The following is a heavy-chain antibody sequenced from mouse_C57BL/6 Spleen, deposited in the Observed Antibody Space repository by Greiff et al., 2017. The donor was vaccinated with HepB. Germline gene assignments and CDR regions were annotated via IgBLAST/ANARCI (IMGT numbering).Heavy chain of an antibody. CDR3: ARGGYDYEGGMDY. CDR2: IYPGDGDT. CDR1: GYAFSSSW. J-gene: IGHJ4*01. D-gene: IGHD2-4*01. Sequence: QVQLQQSGPELVKPGASVKISCKASGYAFSSSWMNWVKQRPGKGLEWIGRIYPGDGDTKYNGKFKGKATLTADKSSSTAYMQLSSRTSEDSAVYFCARGGYDYEGGMDYWGQGTSVTVSS. V-gene: IGHV1-82*01.